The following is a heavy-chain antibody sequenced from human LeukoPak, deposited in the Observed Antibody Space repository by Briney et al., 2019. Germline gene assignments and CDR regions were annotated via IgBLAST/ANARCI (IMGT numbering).Heavy chain of an antibody. Sequence: SETLSLTCTVSGGSISSYYWSWIRQPPGKGLDWIGYIYYSGSTNYNPSLKSRVTISVDTSKNQFSLKLSSVTAADTAVYYCARVNPWNNYAFDIWGQGTMVTVS. V-gene: IGHV4-59*01. CDR2: IYYSGST. CDR1: GGSISSYY. J-gene: IGHJ3*02. CDR3: ARVNPWNNYAFDI. D-gene: IGHD1/OR15-1a*01.